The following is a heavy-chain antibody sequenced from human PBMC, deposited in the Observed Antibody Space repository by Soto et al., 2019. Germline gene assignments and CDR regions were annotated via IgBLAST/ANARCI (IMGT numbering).Heavy chain of an antibody. D-gene: IGHD5-18*01. V-gene: IGHV4-59*12. Sequence: PSETLSLTCTVSGGSISLYYWSWIRQPPGKGLEWIGYIYYSGSTNYNPSLKSRVTISVDTSKNQFSLKLSSVTAADTAVYYCARDPGYSYGYRGFDYWGQGTLVTVSS. CDR1: GGSISLYY. J-gene: IGHJ4*02. CDR3: ARDPGYSYGYRGFDY. CDR2: IYYSGST.